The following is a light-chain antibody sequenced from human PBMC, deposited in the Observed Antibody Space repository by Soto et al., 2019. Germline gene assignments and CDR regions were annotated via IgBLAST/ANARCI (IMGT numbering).Light chain of an antibody. CDR3: QQVKGFPLT. Sequence: DIQMTQSPSSVSAFVGDRVAITCRASHDIARWLAWYQQQPGKAPRLLIYAASSLQSGVPTRFSGSGSGTDFTLTINNLQPEDSPVYYCQQVKGFPLTFGGGTKVEIK. V-gene: IGKV1-12*01. CDR2: AAS. J-gene: IGKJ4*01. CDR1: HDIARW.